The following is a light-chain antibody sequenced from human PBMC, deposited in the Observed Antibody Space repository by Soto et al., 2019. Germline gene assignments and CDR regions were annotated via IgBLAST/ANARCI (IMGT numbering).Light chain of an antibody. V-gene: IGKV3-20*01. Sequence: EIMMTQSPATLSVSAGERATLSCRASQSVSSNLAWYQQKPGQAPKVLIYRASSRATGIPDRFSGSGSGTDFTLTISRLEPEDFAVYSCQHYGSSPLTFGGGTKVDIK. CDR3: QHYGSSPLT. J-gene: IGKJ4*01. CDR2: RAS. CDR1: QSVSSN.